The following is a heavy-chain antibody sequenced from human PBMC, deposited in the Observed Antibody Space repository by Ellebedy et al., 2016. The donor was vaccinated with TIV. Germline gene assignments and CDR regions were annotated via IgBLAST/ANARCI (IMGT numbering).Heavy chain of an antibody. CDR3: ARGSEGAFDI. J-gene: IGHJ3*02. V-gene: IGHV4-59*01. CDR1: GGSISSYY. CDR2: IYYSEST. Sequence: MPSETLSLTCTVSGGSISSYYWSWIRQPPGKGLEWIGYIYYSESTNYNPSLKSRVTISVDTSKNQFSLKLSSVTAADTAVYYCARGSEGAFDIWGQGTMVTVSS.